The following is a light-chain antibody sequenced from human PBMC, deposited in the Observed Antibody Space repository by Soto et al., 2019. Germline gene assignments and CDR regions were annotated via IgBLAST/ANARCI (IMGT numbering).Light chain of an antibody. V-gene: IGKV3-15*01. CDR1: QRVSSK. J-gene: IGKJ5*01. Sequence: VVIPQTPAARSMTPRERATLSCRASQRVSSKLAWYQQKPGQAPRLLIYGASTRATGLPARVSGSGSGTDFTRTISRLETEDFTVYYFQQYGSSPPITFGQGTRLE. CDR2: GAS. CDR3: QQYGSSPPIT.